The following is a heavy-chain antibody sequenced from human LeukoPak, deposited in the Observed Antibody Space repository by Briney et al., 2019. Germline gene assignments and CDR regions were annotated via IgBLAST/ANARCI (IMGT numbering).Heavy chain of an antibody. CDR3: SIGRCSGGSCYSPPVLDAFDV. D-gene: IGHD2-15*01. CDR2: IIPIFGTA. V-gene: IGHV1-69*05. Sequence: GSSVKVSCKASGGTFSSYAISWVRQAPGQGLEWMGGIIPIFGTANYAQKFQGRVTITTDESTSTAYMELSSLRSEDTAVYYCSIGRCSGGSCYSPPVLDAFDVWGQGTMVTVSS. CDR1: GGTFSSYA. J-gene: IGHJ3*01.